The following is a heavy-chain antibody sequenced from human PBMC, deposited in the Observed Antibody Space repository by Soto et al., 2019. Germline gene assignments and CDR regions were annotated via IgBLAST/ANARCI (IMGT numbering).Heavy chain of an antibody. D-gene: IGHD1-26*01. CDR2: IMPTFGSA. J-gene: IGHJ4*02. CDR1: GGTFSGHG. Sequence: ASVKVSCKASGGTFSGHGIAWVRQVPGQGLEWMGGIMPTFGSATYAPKFQGRVTISTDKSTSTAYMELSSLRSEDTAVYFCAGERSAQYFDYWGQGTLVTVSS. CDR3: AGERSAQYFDY. V-gene: IGHV1-69*05.